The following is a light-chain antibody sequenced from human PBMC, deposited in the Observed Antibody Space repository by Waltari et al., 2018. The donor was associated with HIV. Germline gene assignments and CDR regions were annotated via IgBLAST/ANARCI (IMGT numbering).Light chain of an antibody. CDR1: QRISTNS. J-gene: IGKJ1*01. CDR2: GAS. V-gene: IGKV3-20*01. Sequence: EIVLTQSPDTLSLSPGERVTLSCRASQRISTNSLAWSHQIPGQPPSLLIYGASSRATGVPDRFTGSGSETDFTLTINTLESEDSGVYFCHQYGTSWTFGQGTKVDLK. CDR3: HQYGTSWT.